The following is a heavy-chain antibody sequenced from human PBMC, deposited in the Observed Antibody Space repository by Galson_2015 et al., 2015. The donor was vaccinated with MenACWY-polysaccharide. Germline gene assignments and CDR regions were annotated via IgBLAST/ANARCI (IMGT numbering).Heavy chain of an antibody. CDR2: SGSGGGL. D-gene: IGHD3-22*01. J-gene: IGHJ4*02. V-gene: IGHV3-23*01. CDR1: GFSFSAYG. CDR3: AKRSERYYYDTSGYYPFDY. Sequence: SLRLSCAASGFSFSAYGMSWVRQAPGRGLEWVSGSGSGGGLYYADSVKGRFTISRDNSKNTLYLQTNSLRAEDTAVYYCAKRSERYYYDTSGYYPFDYWGQGTLVTVSS.